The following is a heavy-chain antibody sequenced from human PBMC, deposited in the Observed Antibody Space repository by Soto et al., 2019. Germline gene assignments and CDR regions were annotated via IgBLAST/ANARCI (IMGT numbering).Heavy chain of an antibody. D-gene: IGHD3-10*01. CDR2: IYYSGST. CDR1: GGSISSSSYY. Sequence: LSLTCTVSGGSISSSSYYWGWIRQPPGKGLEWIGSIYYSGSTYYNPSLKSRVTISVDTSKNQFSLKLSSVTAADTAVYYCARGPPFGYWGQGTLVTVSS. CDR3: ARGPPFGY. V-gene: IGHV4-39*07. J-gene: IGHJ4*02.